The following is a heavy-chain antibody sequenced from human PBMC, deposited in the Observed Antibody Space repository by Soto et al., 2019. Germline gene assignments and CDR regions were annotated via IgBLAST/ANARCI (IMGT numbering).Heavy chain of an antibody. Sequence: EVQLVESGGGLVQPGGSLRLSCAASGFTFSSYSMNWVRQAPGKGLEWVSYISSSSSTIYYADSLKGRFTISRDNAKNSLYLQMNSLRAEDTAVYYCARALTAPVAGTPFDSWGQGTLVTVSS. CDR1: GFTFSSYS. V-gene: IGHV3-48*01. D-gene: IGHD6-19*01. J-gene: IGHJ4*02. CDR2: ISSSSSTI. CDR3: ARALTAPVAGTPFDS.